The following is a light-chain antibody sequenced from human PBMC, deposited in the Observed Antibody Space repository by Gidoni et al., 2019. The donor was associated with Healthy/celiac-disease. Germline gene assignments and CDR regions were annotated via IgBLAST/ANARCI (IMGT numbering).Light chain of an antibody. J-gene: IGKJ3*01. CDR2: AAS. Sequence: DIQMTQSPSSLSASVGDRVTITCRASQSISSYLNWYQQKPGKAPKRLIYAASSLQSGVPSRFSGSGSGTDFTLTISSLQPADFATYYCQQSYSTPRFTFGPXTKVDIK. CDR1: QSISSY. V-gene: IGKV1-39*01. CDR3: QQSYSTPRFT.